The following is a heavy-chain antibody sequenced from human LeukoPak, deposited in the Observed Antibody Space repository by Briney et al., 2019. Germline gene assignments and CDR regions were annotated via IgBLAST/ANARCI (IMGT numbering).Heavy chain of an antibody. CDR2: IYYSGST. V-gene: IGHV4-61*01. CDR1: GGSVTSGTYY. Sequence: PSETLSLTCTVSGGSVTSGTYYWSWIRQPPGKGLEWIGYIYYSGSTNYNPSLKSRVTISVDTSKNQFSLKLSSVTAADTAVYYCARGRSVVVVPAAMGRLQRLNWFDPWGQGTLVTVSS. J-gene: IGHJ5*02. D-gene: IGHD2-2*01. CDR3: ARGRSVVVVPAAMGRLQRLNWFDP.